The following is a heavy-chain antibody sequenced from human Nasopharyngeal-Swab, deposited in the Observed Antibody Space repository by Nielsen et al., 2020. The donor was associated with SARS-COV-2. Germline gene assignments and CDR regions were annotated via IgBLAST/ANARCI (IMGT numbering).Heavy chain of an antibody. CDR2: ISSSSSYI. Sequence: WIRQPPGKGLEWVSYISSSSSYIYYADSVKGRFTISRDNAKNSLYLQMNSLRAEDTAVYYCARDSDYYDGVALLWYFDYWGQGTLVTVSS. CDR3: ARDSDYYDGVALLWYFDY. V-gene: IGHV3-21*05. J-gene: IGHJ4*02. D-gene: IGHD3-22*01.